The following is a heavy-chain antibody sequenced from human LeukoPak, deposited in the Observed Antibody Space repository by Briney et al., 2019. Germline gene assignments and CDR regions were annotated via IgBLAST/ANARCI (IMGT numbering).Heavy chain of an antibody. CDR2: IIPIFGTA. Sequence: ASVKVSCKASGGTFSSYAISWVRQAPGQGLEWMGGIIPIFGTANYAQKFQGRVTITADESTSTAYMELSSLRSEDTAVYYCARVIVPAAPTDYYYYYMDVWGKGTTVTVSS. V-gene: IGHV1-69*13. J-gene: IGHJ6*03. D-gene: IGHD2-2*01. CDR3: ARVIVPAAPTDYYYYYMDV. CDR1: GGTFSSYA.